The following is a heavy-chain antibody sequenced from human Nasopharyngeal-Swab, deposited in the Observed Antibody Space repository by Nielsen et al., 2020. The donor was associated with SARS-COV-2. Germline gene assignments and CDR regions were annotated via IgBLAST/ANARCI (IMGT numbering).Heavy chain of an antibody. J-gene: IGHJ4*02. Sequence: GGSLRLSCTASGFTFSDSAIHWVRQASGKGLEWVGRISSTGNSYATAYAASVKGRFTISRDDSKNTASLQINSLITEDTAVYYCTRCGGSCYTGKDYWGQGTLVTVS. CDR1: GFTFSDSA. CDR2: ISSTGNSYAT. V-gene: IGHV3-73*01. CDR3: TRCGGSCYTGKDY. D-gene: IGHD2-15*01.